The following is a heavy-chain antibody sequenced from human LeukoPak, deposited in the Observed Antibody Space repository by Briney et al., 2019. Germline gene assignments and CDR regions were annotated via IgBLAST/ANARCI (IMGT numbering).Heavy chain of an antibody. D-gene: IGHD2-2*01. CDR1: GFIFSTYW. J-gene: IGHJ4*02. CDR3: VPQEDCSRTTCQFDY. CDR2: MNSDGSSI. V-gene: IGHV3-74*01. Sequence: GGSLRLSCAASGFIFSTYWMHWVRQAPGKGLVWVSRMNSDGSSISYADSVKGRFTISRDNAKDTLYLQMNNLRPEDTAVYYCVPQEDCSRTTCQFDYWGQGTLVTVSS.